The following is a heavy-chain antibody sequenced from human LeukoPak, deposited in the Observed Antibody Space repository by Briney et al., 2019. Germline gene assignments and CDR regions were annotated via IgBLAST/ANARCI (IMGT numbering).Heavy chain of an antibody. Sequence: SETLSLTCTVSGGSISSYYWSWIRQPPGKGLEWIGYIYYSGSTNYNPSLKSRVTISVDTSKNHFSLRLNSVTAADTAVYFCARHEHKAVAGDTWGQGTLVTVSS. CDR2: IYYSGST. J-gene: IGHJ5*02. D-gene: IGHD6-19*01. V-gene: IGHV4-59*08. CDR3: ARHEHKAVAGDT. CDR1: GGSISSYY.